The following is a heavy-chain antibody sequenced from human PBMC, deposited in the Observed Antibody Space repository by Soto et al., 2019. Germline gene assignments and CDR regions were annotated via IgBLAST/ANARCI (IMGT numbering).Heavy chain of an antibody. D-gene: IGHD2-15*01. V-gene: IGHV6-1*01. CDR3: ARGLGICSGGSCNWFDP. J-gene: IGHJ5*02. CDR1: GDSVSSNSAA. CDR2: TYYRSKWYN. Sequence: PSQTLSLTCAISGDSVSSNSAAWNWIRQSPSRSLEWLGRTYYRSKWYNDYAVSVKSRITINPDTSKNQFSLQLNSVTPEDTAVYYCARGLGICSGGSCNWFDPWGQGTLVTVSS.